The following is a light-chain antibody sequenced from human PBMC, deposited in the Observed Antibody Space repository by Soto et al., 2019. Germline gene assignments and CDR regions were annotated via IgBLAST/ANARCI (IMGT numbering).Light chain of an antibody. V-gene: IGLV1-47*01. CDR1: SSNIGRNY. Sequence: QSVLTQPPSASGTPGQRGTISCSGSSSNIGRNYVYWYQQLPGTAPKLLIYRNNQRPSGVPDRFSGSKSGTSASLAISGLRSEDEADYYCAAWDDSLSAVVFGGGTKLTVL. CDR3: AAWDDSLSAVV. CDR2: RNN. J-gene: IGLJ2*01.